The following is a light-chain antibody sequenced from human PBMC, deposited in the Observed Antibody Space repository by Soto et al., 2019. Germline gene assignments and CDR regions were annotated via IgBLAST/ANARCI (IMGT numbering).Light chain of an antibody. CDR1: QSVSSF. CDR3: QQYDSSPQA. V-gene: IGKV3-20*01. Sequence: NVLSQSPGTLSLSPGERATLSCRASQSVSSFLAWYQQKPGQAPRLLIYDTSSRATGIPDRFSGSGSGTDFTLTISKLEPEDFAVYFCQQYDSSPQAFGLGTKVDIK. CDR2: DTS. J-gene: IGKJ1*01.